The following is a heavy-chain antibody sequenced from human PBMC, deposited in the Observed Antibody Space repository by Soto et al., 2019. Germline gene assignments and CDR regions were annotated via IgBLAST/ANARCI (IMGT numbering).Heavy chain of an antibody. CDR2: ISKSSRYI. D-gene: IGHD3-22*01. Sequence: NPGGSLRLSCAASGFTFSSYSMNWVRQAPGKGLEWVSSISKSSRYIYYADSVKGRFTISRDNAKNSLYLQMNSLRAEDTAVYYCARDYYDSFFDYWGQGTLVTVSS. V-gene: IGHV3-21*01. CDR1: GFTFSSYS. CDR3: ARDYYDSFFDY. J-gene: IGHJ4*02.